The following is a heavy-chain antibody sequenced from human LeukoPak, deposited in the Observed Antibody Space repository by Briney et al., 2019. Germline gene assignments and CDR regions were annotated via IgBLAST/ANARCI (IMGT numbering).Heavy chain of an antibody. Sequence: GGSLRLSCAASGFTFSSYAMSWVRQAPGKGLEWVSSISGSGGSTYYADSVKGRFTVSRDNSKNTLYLQMNSLRAEDTAVYYCAKANYYGSSGYYWGQGTLVTVSS. J-gene: IGHJ4*02. CDR1: GFTFSSYA. CDR2: ISGSGGST. V-gene: IGHV3-23*01. CDR3: AKANYYGSSGYY. D-gene: IGHD3-22*01.